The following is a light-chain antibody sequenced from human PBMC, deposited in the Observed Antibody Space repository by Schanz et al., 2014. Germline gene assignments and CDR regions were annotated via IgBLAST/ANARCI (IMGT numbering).Light chain of an antibody. CDR3: SSYAGSNNWRV. CDR1: SSDVGGYNY. V-gene: IGLV2-8*01. Sequence: QSALTQPPSASGSLGQSVTISCTGTSSDVGGYNYVSWYQQHPGKAPKLMIYEVTKRPSGVSDRFSGSKSGNTASLTVSGLQAEDEADYYCSSYAGSNNWRVFGGGTKLTVL. CDR2: EVT. J-gene: IGLJ2*01.